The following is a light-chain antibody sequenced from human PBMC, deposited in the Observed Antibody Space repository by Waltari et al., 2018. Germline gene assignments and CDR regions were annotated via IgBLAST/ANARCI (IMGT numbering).Light chain of an antibody. CDR1: SSHIGAGYD. Sequence: QSVLTQPPSVSGAPGQRVTIPCTGSSSHIGAGYDVHWYQQLPGTAPKLLIYGNSNRPSGVPDRFSGSKSGTSASLAITGLQAEDEADYYCQSYDSSLSGWVFGGGTKLTVL. CDR3: QSYDSSLSGWV. J-gene: IGLJ3*02. CDR2: GNS. V-gene: IGLV1-40*01.